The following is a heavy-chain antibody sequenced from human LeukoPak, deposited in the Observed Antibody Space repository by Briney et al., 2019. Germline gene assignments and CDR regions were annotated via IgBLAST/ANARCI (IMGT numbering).Heavy chain of an antibody. V-gene: IGHV3-23*01. CDR2: ISGSGGST. CDR1: GFTFTSSG. J-gene: IGHJ4*02. Sequence: GGTLRLSCSASGFTFTSSGMSWVRQAPGKGLEWVSAISGSGGSTYYADSVRGRLTISRDNSKNTLYLQMNSLRAEDTAVYYCAKQSHSNSWNTFDYWGQGHLVPVSS. CDR3: AKQSHSNSWNTFDY. D-gene: IGHD6-13*01.